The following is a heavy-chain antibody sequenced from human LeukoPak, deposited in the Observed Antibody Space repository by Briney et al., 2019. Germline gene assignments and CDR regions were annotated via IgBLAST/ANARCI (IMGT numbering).Heavy chain of an antibody. Sequence: ASVKVSCKASGYTFTSHDINWVRQATGQGLEWMGWMNPNSGNTGYAQKFQGRVTMTRNTSISTAYMELSSLRSEDTAVYYCARGRYPLRWLVRYYYYGMDVWGQGTTVTVSS. J-gene: IGHJ6*02. V-gene: IGHV1-8*01. CDR2: MNPNSGNT. CDR1: GYTFTSHD. D-gene: IGHD6-19*01. CDR3: ARGRYPLRWLVRYYYYGMDV.